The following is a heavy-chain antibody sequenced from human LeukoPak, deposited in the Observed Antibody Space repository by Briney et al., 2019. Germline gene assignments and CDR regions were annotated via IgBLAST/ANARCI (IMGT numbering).Heavy chain of an antibody. D-gene: IGHD1-20*01. CDR1: GGSISSENW. Sequence: KPSGTLSLTCAVSGGSISSENWWSWVRQPPGKGLEWIGKIFHTGNINYNPSLKSRVTISVDTSKNQFSLKLSSVTAADTAVYYCATPWAYNWNPYAFDIWGQGTMVTVSS. J-gene: IGHJ3*02. CDR2: IFHTGNI. V-gene: IGHV4-4*02. CDR3: ATPWAYNWNPYAFDI.